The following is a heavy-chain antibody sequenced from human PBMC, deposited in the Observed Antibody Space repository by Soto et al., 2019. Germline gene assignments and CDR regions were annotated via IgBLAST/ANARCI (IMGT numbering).Heavy chain of an antibody. Sequence: ASVKVSCKASGYTFTGYYMHWVRQAPGQGLERMGWINPNSGGTNYAQKFQGWVTMTRDTSISTAYMELSRLRSDDTAVYYFARYGSGSYYKDYYYGMDVWGQGTTVTVSS. J-gene: IGHJ6*02. CDR3: ARYGSGSYYKDYYYGMDV. D-gene: IGHD3-10*01. V-gene: IGHV1-2*04. CDR1: GYTFTGYY. CDR2: INPNSGGT.